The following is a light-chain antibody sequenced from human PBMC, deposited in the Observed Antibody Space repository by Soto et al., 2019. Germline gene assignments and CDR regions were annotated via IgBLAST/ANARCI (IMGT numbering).Light chain of an antibody. CDR2: GNT. CDR3: QSYDISLRGNV. V-gene: IGLV1-40*01. CDR1: SSNIGAGFD. Sequence: QSVLTQPPSVSGAPGQRVIMSCTGSSSNIGAGFDVHWYQQFPGSAPTLLIYGNTNRPTGVPDRFSGSKGGTSASLTITGLQADDEADYYCQSYDISLRGNVFGPGTKLTVL. J-gene: IGLJ1*01.